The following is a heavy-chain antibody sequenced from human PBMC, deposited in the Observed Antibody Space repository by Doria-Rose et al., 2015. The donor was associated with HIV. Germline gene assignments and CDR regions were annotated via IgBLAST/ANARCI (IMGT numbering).Heavy chain of an antibody. V-gene: IGHV1-8*02. Sequence: QVQLVQSGAEVKKPGASVKVSCKASGYTFTSYDINWVRQATGQGLEWMGWMNPNSGNTGYAQKFQGRVIMTRNTSISTAYMELSVLRSEDSAAYYCARGRYNSGWYGGDYWGQGTQVTVSS. CDR3: ARGRYNSGWYGGDY. J-gene: IGHJ4*02. CDR1: GYTFTSYD. D-gene: IGHD6-19*01. CDR2: MNPNSGNT.